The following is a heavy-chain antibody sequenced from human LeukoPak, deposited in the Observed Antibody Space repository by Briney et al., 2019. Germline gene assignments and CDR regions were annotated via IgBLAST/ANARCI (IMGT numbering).Heavy chain of an antibody. D-gene: IGHD2-2*01. V-gene: IGHV4-39*07. J-gene: IGHJ6*03. CDR3: ARLAGLDKRSGYQLPKPYYLDV. CDR1: GGSISSSSYS. CDR2: ILYSGST. Sequence: PSGTHSLTCNVSGGSISSSSYSWGWIRQPPGKGLEWIGTILYSGSTHYTPSLESRVTISVDTSKNQFSLKLTSVTAADTAVYYCARLAGLDKRSGYQLPKPYYLDVWGKGTTVTVSS.